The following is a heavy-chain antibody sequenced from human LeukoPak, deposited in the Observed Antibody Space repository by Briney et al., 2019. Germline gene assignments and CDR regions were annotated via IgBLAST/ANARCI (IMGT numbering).Heavy chain of an antibody. J-gene: IGHJ4*02. CDR3: ARDPTTVVTTPYYFDF. D-gene: IGHD4-23*01. CDR2: INDRGHT. CDR1: GGSFSGYH. Sequence: SETLSLTCAVHGGSFSGYHWSWIRQSPGKGLEWIGEINDRGHTNYNPSLESRVTISVDTSKKQFSLKLNSVTAADTAVYYCARDPTTVVTTPYYFDFWGQGTLVTVSS. V-gene: IGHV4-34*01.